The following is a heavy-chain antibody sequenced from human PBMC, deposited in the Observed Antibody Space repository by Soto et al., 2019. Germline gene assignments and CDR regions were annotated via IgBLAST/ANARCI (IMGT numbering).Heavy chain of an antibody. Sequence: EVQLVESGGGLVKPGGSLRLSCAASGFTFSNAWMNWVRQAPGKGLEWVGRIKSKTDGGTTDYAAPVKGRFTISRDDSKNTLYLQMNSLKTEDTAVYYCTTEETAAEGAYGMDVWGQGTTVTVSS. CDR3: TTEETAAEGAYGMDV. V-gene: IGHV3-15*07. J-gene: IGHJ6*02. CDR2: IKSKTDGGTT. D-gene: IGHD6-25*01. CDR1: GFTFSNAW.